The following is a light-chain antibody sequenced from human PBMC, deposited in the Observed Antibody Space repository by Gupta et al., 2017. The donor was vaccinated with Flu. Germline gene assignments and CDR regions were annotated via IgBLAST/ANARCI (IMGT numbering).Light chain of an antibody. V-gene: IGLV2-23*01. CDR1: SSDVGSYNL. Sequence: NTISSTGTSSDVGSYNLVSWYQQHPGKAPNLMIYEGSKRPSGVPHRFSGSKSGTTASLTISGLQAEDEADYYCCSYAGSSSYVVFGGGTKLTVL. CDR2: EGS. CDR3: CSYAGSSSYVV. J-gene: IGLJ2*01.